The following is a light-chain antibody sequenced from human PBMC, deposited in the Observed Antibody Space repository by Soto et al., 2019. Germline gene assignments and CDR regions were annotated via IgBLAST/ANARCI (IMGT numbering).Light chain of an antibody. Sequence: EIVMTQSPATLSVSPVGRATLSCRASQSISDTLAWYQQKPGQAPRLLIYGASTRATGIPARFSGSGSGTEFTLTISSLQSEDFAVYYCQQYNNWAGTFGQGTKVDIK. CDR3: QQYNNWAGT. CDR2: GAS. CDR1: QSISDT. V-gene: IGKV3-15*01. J-gene: IGKJ1*01.